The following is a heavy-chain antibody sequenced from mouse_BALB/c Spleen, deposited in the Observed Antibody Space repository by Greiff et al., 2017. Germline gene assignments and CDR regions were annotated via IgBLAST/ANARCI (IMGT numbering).Heavy chain of an antibody. CDR3: AKAKRGDAMDY. CDR2: ISDGGSYT. V-gene: IGHV5-4*02. Sequence: EVQVVESGGGLVKPGGSLKLSCAASGFTFSDYYMYWVRQTPEKRLEWVATISDGGSYTYYPDSVKGRFTISRDNAKNTLYLEMRSLRSEDTAMYYCAKAKRGDAMDYWGQGTSVTVSS. J-gene: IGHJ4*01. CDR1: GFTFSDYY.